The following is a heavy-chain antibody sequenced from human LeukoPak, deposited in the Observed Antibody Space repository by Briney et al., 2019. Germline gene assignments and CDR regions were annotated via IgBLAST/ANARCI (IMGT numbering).Heavy chain of an antibody. Sequence: GESLKISCKGSGYSFTSYWIGWVRQMPGKGLEGMGIIYPGDSDTRYSPPFQCQVTISADKSISTAYLQWSSLKASDTAMYYCAKYYYDSSGYQYYFDYWGQGTLVTVSS. CDR2: IYPGDSDT. D-gene: IGHD3-22*01. V-gene: IGHV5-51*01. J-gene: IGHJ4*02. CDR3: AKYYYDSSGYQYYFDY. CDR1: GYSFTSYW.